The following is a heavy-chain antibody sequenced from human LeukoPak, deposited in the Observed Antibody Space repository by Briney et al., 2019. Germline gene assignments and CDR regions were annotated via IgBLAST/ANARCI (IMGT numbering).Heavy chain of an antibody. Sequence: SETLSLTCTVSGGSISSSSYYWGWIRQPPGKGLEWIGSIYYSGSTYHNPSLKSRVTISVDTSKNQFSLKLSSVTAADTAVYYCARVGQYYYYYMDVWGKGTTVTVSS. CDR2: IYYSGST. CDR3: ARVGQYYYYYMDV. J-gene: IGHJ6*03. V-gene: IGHV4-39*07. CDR1: GGSISSSSYY.